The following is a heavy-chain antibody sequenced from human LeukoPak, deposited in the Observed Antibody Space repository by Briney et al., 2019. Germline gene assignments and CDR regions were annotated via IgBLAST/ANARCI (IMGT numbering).Heavy chain of an antibody. Sequence: ASVKVSCKTSGYSENFYGITWVRQVAGQGLEWMGWISAQHGQTEYAPNSQDRVTKTTDTYTNTAYMELRSLRSDDTAVYYCAGSPGYCTSNVCYLKYWGQGTLVTVSS. V-gene: IGHV1-18*01. CDR3: AGSPGYCTSNVCYLKY. CDR1: GYSENFYG. D-gene: IGHD2-8*01. J-gene: IGHJ4*02. CDR2: ISAQHGQT.